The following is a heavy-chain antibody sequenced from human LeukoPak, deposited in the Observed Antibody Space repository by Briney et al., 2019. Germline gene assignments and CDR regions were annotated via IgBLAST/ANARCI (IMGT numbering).Heavy chain of an antibody. CDR1: GYTFTSYY. V-gene: IGHV1-46*01. D-gene: IGHD3-3*01. J-gene: IGHJ6*02. CDR3: ARDPTINYDFAQANGMDV. Sequence: ASVKVSCKASGYTFTSYYMHWVRQAPGQGLEWMGIINPSGGNTNYAQKLQGRVTMTTDTSTSTAYMELRSLRSDDTAVYYCARDPTINYDFAQANGMDVWGQGTTVTVSS. CDR2: INPSGGNT.